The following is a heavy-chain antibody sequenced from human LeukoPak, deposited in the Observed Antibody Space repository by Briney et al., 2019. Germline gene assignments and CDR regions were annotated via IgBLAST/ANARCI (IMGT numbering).Heavy chain of an antibody. V-gene: IGHV1-69*13. Sequence: EASVKLSCKASGGTFSSYGISWVRQAPGQGLEWMGGIIPIFGTANYAQKFQGRVTITADESTSTAYMELSSLRSEDTAMYYCASGVYYDSSGYSFEYWGQGALVTVSS. J-gene: IGHJ4*02. D-gene: IGHD3-22*01. CDR3: ASGVYYDSSGYSFEY. CDR2: IIPIFGTA. CDR1: GGTFSSYG.